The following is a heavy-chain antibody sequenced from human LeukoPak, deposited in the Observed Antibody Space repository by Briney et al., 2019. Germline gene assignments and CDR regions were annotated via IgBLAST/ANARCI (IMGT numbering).Heavy chain of an antibody. V-gene: IGHV4-61*05. J-gene: IGHJ3*02. CDR2: IYTSGSN. CDR1: GGSISSSSYY. Sequence: SETLSLTCTVSGGSISSSSYYWGWIRQPPGKGLEWIGRIYTSGSNNYNPSLKSRVTMSVDTSKNQFSLKLSSVTAADTAMYYCATYDSSGSDAFDIWGQGTMVTVSS. D-gene: IGHD3-22*01. CDR3: ATYDSSGSDAFDI.